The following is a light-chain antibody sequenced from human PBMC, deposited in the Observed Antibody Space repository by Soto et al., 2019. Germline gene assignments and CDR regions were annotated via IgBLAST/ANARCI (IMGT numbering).Light chain of an antibody. CDR2: GAS. CDR1: RSVSSRY. CDR3: HQYGYSPNT. J-gene: IGKJ2*01. Sequence: EIVLTQSPGTLSLSPGERATLSCRASRSVSSRYLAWYQQNPGQAPRLLIYGASSRATGIPDRFSGSGSGTDFTFTISRLEPEDFAVYHCHQYGYSPNTFGQGTKLEIK. V-gene: IGKV3-20*01.